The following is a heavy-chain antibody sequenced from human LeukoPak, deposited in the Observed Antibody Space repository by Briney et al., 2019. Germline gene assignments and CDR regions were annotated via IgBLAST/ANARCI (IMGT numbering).Heavy chain of an antibody. CDR3: ARDRIPFDYVWGSYRYRAPDY. CDR1: RYTFTGYY. J-gene: IGHJ4*02. Sequence: ASVKVSCKASRYTFTGYYMHWVRQAPGQGLEWMGWINPNSGGTNYAQKFRGRVTMTRDMSTSTVYMELSSLRSEDTAVYYCARDRIPFDYVWGSYRYRAPDYWGQGTLVTVSS. V-gene: IGHV1-2*02. D-gene: IGHD3-16*02. CDR2: INPNSGGT.